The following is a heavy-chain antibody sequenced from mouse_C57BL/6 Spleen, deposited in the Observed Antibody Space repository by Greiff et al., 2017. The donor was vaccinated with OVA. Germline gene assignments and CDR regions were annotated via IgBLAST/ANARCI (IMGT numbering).Heavy chain of an antibody. CDR1: GYTFTSYW. CDR3: ARTAQATPAY. J-gene: IGHJ3*01. D-gene: IGHD3-2*02. V-gene: IGHV1-61*01. CDR2: IYPSDSET. Sequence: QVHVKQSGAELVRPGSSVNLSCKASGYTFTSYWMDWVKQRPGQGLEWIGNIYPSDSETHYNQKFKDKATLTVDKSSSTAYMQLSSLTSEDSAVYYCARTAQATPAYWGQGTLVTVSA.